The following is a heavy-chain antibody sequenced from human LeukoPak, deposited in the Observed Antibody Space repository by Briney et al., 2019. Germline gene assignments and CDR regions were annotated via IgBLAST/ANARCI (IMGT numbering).Heavy chain of an antibody. D-gene: IGHD6-19*01. CDR2: SSANGGST. CDR3: VTQISGWVY. V-gene: IGHV3-64D*06. J-gene: IGHJ4*02. Sequence: GGPLRLSCSASGFTFSIRPMHWVRQAPGKGLEYVSGSSANGGSTYSADSVKGRFIISRDNSKNTVYLQMSSLRPEDTALYYCVTQISGWVYWGQGTLVTVSS. CDR1: GFTFSIRP.